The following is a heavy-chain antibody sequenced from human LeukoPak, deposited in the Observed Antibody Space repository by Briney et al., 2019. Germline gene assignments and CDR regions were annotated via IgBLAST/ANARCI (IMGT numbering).Heavy chain of an antibody. V-gene: IGHV3-23*01. Sequence: PGGSLRLSCGASGFTFSSYAMNRVRQAPGRGLEWVSAISGSGGSTYYADSVKGRFTISRDTSKNTLYLQMNSLRVEDTAVYYCAKEGYSSNWPYFDYWGQGTLVTVSS. CDR3: AKEGYSSNWPYFDY. J-gene: IGHJ4*02. CDR2: ISGSGGST. D-gene: IGHD6-13*01. CDR1: GFTFSSYA.